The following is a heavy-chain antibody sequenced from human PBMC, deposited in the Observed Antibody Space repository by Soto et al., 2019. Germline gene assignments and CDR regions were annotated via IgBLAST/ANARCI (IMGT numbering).Heavy chain of an antibody. V-gene: IGHV1-69*08. CDR3: AREDRDRETGLVPAAIDGMDV. J-gene: IGHJ6*02. CDR1: GGTFSRYS. Sequence: QVQLVQSGAEVKKPGSSVKVSCKASGGTFSRYSITWVRQAHGHGLEWIGRIIPIFGIASYAQKFQGRVTITADEYTSTAYLELTSLRSDDTAVYYCAREDRDRETGLVPAAIDGMDVWGQGTTVTVSS. D-gene: IGHD2-2*01. CDR2: IIPIFGIA.